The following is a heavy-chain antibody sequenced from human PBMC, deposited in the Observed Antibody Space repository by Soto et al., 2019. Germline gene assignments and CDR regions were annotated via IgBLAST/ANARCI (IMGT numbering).Heavy chain of an antibody. CDR2: ISYDGSNK. V-gene: IGHV3-30*18. CDR3: AKDRSDHYGIDV. Sequence: QVQLVESGGGVVQPGRSLRLSCAASGFTFSSYGMHWVRQAPGKGLEWVAVISYDGSNKYYADSVKGRFTISRDNSKNTLYLQMNSLRAEDAAVYYCAKDRSDHYGIDVWGQGTTVTVSS. CDR1: GFTFSSYG. J-gene: IGHJ6*02.